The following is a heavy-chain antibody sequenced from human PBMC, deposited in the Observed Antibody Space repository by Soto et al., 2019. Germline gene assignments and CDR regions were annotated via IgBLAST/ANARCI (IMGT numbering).Heavy chain of an antibody. D-gene: IGHD1-26*01. CDR1: DYTFTSYG. CDR3: AGGGSGSYYIFDY. CDR2: ISTYNGNT. J-gene: IGHJ4*02. Sequence: ASVKVSCKASDYTFTSYGISWVRQAPGQGLEWMGWISTYNGNTNYAQKLQGRVTITRDTSTSTAYMELSSLRSEDTAVYYCAGGGSGSYYIFDYWGQGTLVTVSS. V-gene: IGHV1-18*01.